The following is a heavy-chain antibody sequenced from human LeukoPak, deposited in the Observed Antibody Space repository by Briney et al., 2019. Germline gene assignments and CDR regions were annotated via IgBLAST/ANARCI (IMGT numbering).Heavy chain of an antibody. CDR3: AKDPYSGSYYYYMDV. V-gene: IGHV3-23*01. D-gene: IGHD1-26*01. CDR2: ISGSGDST. J-gene: IGHJ6*03. CDR1: GFTFSSYG. Sequence: GGTLRLSCAASGFTFSSYGMSWVRQAPGKGLEWVSAISGSGDSTYYAGSVKGRFTISRDNSKNTLYLQMNSLRAEDTAVYYCAKDPYSGSYYYYMDVWGKGTTVTISS.